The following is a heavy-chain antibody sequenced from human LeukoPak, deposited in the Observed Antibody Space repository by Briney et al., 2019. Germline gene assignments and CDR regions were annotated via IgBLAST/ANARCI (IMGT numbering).Heavy chain of an antibody. CDR2: ISGSGGST. D-gene: IGHD6-13*01. V-gene: IGHV3-23*01. Sequence: GGSLRLSCAASGFTFTKYGMSWVRQAPGKGLEWVSAISGSGGSTNYADSVKGRFTISRDNSKNTLYLQMNSLRAEDTAVYYCAKRHSSTWYFNWGQGTLVTVSS. CDR1: GFTFTKYG. CDR3: AKRHSSTWYFN. J-gene: IGHJ4*02.